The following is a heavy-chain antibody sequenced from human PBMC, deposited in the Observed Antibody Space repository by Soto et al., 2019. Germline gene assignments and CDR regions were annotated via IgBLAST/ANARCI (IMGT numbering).Heavy chain of an antibody. CDR3: ARVSDWTAFDY. J-gene: IGHJ4*02. CDR2: INSDSRST. V-gene: IGHV3-74*01. CDR1: GFTFSNYW. D-gene: IGHD2-21*02. Sequence: EVQLVESGGGLVQPGGSLRLSCAASGFTFSNYWMHWVRQAPGKGLVWVSRINSDSRSTTYADSVKGRFTISRDNAKNTLYLPMNSLRAEDTAVYYCARVSDWTAFDYWGQGTLVTVSS.